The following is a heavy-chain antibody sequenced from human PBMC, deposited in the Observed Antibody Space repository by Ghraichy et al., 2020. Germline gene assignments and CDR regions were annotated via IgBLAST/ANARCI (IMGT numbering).Heavy chain of an antibody. CDR3: AHAYDSAWGSYRSHFT. CDR2: IYWNDDK. CDR1: GFSLSTSGVG. D-gene: IGHD3-16*02. J-gene: IGHJ3*01. Sequence: SGPTLVKPTQTLTLTCTFSGFSLSTSGVGVGWIRQPPGKALEWLALIYWNDDKRYSPSLKSRLTITKDTSKNQVVLTMTNMDPVDTATYYCAHAYDSAWGSYRSHFTWGQGTMVTVSS. V-gene: IGHV2-5*01.